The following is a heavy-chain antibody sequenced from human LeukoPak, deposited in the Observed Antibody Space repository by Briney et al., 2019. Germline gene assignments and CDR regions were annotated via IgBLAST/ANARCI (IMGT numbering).Heavy chain of an antibody. Sequence: GGSLRLSYAASGFTFSSYAMHWVRQAPGKGLEWVAVISYDGSNKYYADSVKGRFTISRDNSKNTLYLQMNSLRAEDTAVYYCARDDYDFWSGYYRYYYYGMDVWGQGTTVTVSS. J-gene: IGHJ6*02. CDR1: GFTFSSYA. CDR2: ISYDGSNK. D-gene: IGHD3-3*01. CDR3: ARDDYDFWSGYYRYYYYGMDV. V-gene: IGHV3-30-3*01.